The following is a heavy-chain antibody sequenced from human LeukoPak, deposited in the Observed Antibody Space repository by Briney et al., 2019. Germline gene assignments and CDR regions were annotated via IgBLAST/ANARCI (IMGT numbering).Heavy chain of an antibody. CDR2: ISWYSGSI. V-gene: IGHV3-9*03. Sequence: GGSLRLSCAASGFTFDDYAMHWVRQAPGKGLEWVSGISWYSGSIGYADSVKGRFTISRDNPKNSLYLQMNSLRAEDMAVYYSAKDHCSSTSCSFDYWGQGTLVTVSS. CDR1: GFTFDDYA. J-gene: IGHJ4*02. D-gene: IGHD2-2*01. CDR3: AKDHCSSTSCSFDY.